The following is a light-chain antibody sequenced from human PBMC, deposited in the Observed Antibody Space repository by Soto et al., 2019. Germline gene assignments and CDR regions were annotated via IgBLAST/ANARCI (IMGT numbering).Light chain of an antibody. Sequence: QSVLTQPPSVSGAPGQRVTISCTGSSSNIGAGYDVHWYQQLPGTAPKLLIYGNSNRPSGVPDRFSGSKSGTSASLAITGLQAEDEADYYCHSYTNSATWVFGGGTKLTVL. V-gene: IGLV1-40*01. CDR2: GNS. CDR3: HSYTNSATWV. CDR1: SSNIGAGYD. J-gene: IGLJ3*02.